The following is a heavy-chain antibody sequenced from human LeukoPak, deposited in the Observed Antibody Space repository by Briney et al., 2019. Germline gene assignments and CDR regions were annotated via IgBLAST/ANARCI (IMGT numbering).Heavy chain of an antibody. V-gene: IGHV3-7*03. Sequence: GGSLRLSCAASGFTFSSYWMSWVRQAPGKGLEWVANIKQDGSEKYYVDSVKGRFTISRDNAKNLLYLQMNSLRAEDTAVYYCAKAIVGYYDSSGYPVDYWGQGTLVTVSS. CDR1: GFTFSSYW. D-gene: IGHD3-22*01. CDR2: IKQDGSEK. J-gene: IGHJ4*02. CDR3: AKAIVGYYDSSGYPVDY.